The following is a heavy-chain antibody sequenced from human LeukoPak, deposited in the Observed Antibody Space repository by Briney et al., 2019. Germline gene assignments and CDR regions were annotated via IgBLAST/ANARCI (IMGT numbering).Heavy chain of an antibody. J-gene: IGHJ4*02. Sequence: SETLSLTCTASGGSISSSSYYWGWIRQPPGKGLEWIGSIYYSGSTYYNPSLKSRVTISVDTSKNQFSLKLSSVTAADTAVYYCARGVRSGSHYYFDYWGQGTLVTVSS. CDR2: IYYSGST. D-gene: IGHD1-26*01. CDR1: GGSISSSSYY. V-gene: IGHV4-39*07. CDR3: ARGVRSGSHYYFDY.